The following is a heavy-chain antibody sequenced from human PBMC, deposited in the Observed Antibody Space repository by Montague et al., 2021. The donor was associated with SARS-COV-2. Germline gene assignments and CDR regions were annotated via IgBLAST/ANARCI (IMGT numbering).Heavy chain of an antibody. CDR2: VDRSGTA. CDR1: DGSVSAYF. D-gene: IGHD3-10*01. J-gene: IGHJ6*02. Sequence: SETLSLTCDFSDGSVSAYFWSWVRQLPGKGLEWIGQVDRSGTAHYSPSLQSRLTLSVDTSNNQVSLNLTSVTATDTATYYCARGRDSGTYFGTKYYFQCGLDVWGQGTTVTVSS. CDR3: ARGRDSGTYFGTKYYFQCGLDV. V-gene: IGHV4-34*01.